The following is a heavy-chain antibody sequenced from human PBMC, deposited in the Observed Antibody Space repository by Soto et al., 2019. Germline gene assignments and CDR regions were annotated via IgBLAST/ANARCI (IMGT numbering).Heavy chain of an antibody. Sequence: EVQLVDSGGGLVHPGGSLRLSCVASRFTFSSYGMNWVRQAPGKGLEWVSYISSSSSIIYYADSVKGRFTISRDNAKNSLYLQMNSLRAEDTAMYYCAREKPRYDSSNWYFDYWGQGTLVTVSS. J-gene: IGHJ4*02. D-gene: IGHD6-13*01. CDR2: ISSSSSII. V-gene: IGHV3-48*01. CDR3: AREKPRYDSSNWYFDY. CDR1: RFTFSSYG.